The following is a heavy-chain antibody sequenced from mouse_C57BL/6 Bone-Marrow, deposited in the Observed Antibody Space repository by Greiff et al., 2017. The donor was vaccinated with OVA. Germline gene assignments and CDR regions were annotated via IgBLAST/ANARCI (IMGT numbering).Heavy chain of an antibody. J-gene: IGHJ2*01. Sequence: EVKLVESGGGLVKPGGSLKLSCAASGFTFSSYTMSWVRQTPEKRLEWVATISGGGGNTYYPDSVKGRFTISRDNAKNTLYLQMSSLRSEDTALYYCARHGRYSGGFDYWGQGTTLTVSS. CDR1: GFTFSSYT. CDR3: ARHGRYSGGFDY. V-gene: IGHV5-9*01. CDR2: ISGGGGNT.